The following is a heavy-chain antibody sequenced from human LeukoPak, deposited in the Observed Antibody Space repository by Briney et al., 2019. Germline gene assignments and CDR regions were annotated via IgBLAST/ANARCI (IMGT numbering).Heavy chain of an antibody. CDR3: AKPYYYGSRSYMDY. CDR2: ISGGGGST. J-gene: IGHJ4*02. D-gene: IGHD3-10*01. Sequence: GGSLRLSCAASGFTFSNFAMSWVRQAPGKGLEWVSAISGGGGSTYYADSVKGRFTISRDNSKNTLYLQMNSLRAEDTVIYYCAKPYYYGSRSYMDYWGQGTLVTVSS. V-gene: IGHV3-23*01. CDR1: GFTFSNFA.